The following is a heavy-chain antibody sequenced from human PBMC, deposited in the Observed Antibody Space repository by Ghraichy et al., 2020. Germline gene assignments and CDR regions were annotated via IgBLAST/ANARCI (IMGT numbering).Heavy chain of an antibody. V-gene: IGHV1-8*01. D-gene: IGHD3-22*01. CDR3: ARWGMIVVVAANYYYYGMDV. Sequence: ASVKVSCKASGYTFTSYDINWVRQATGQGLEWMGWMNPNSGNTGYAQKFQGRVIMTRNTSISTAYMELSSLRSEDTAVYYCARWGMIVVVAANYYYYGMDVWGQGTTVTVSS. CDR2: MNPNSGNT. CDR1: GYTFTSYD. J-gene: IGHJ6*02.